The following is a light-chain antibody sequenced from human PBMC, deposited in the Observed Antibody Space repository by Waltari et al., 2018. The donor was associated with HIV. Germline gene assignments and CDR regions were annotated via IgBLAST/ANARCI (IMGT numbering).Light chain of an antibody. Sequence: QIILTQSPSASASPGASVKLTCTLSSEHSNFAIAWLQQQPEKGPRYLMKLNSDGSHTKGDGIPDHFSGSSSGAERYPSISSLHSDDEADYYCQTWGMGIVVFGGGTKLTVL. CDR2: LNSDGSH. J-gene: IGLJ3*02. CDR1: SEHSNFA. CDR3: QTWGMGIVV. V-gene: IGLV4-69*01.